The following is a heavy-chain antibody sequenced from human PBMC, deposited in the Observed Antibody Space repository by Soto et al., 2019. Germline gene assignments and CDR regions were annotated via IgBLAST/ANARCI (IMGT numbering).Heavy chain of an antibody. CDR2: IYPGDSDT. J-gene: IGHJ6*02. Sequence: GESLKISCKGSGYSFTSYWIGWVRHMPGKGLQCMGIIYPGDSDTRYSLSFQGQVTISDDKSISTAYLQWSSLTASDTAMYYCARHLLAAPNTYYYYGMDVWGQRTTVTVSS. V-gene: IGHV5-51*01. CDR1: GYSFTSYW. D-gene: IGHD6-13*01. CDR3: ARHLLAAPNTYYYYGMDV.